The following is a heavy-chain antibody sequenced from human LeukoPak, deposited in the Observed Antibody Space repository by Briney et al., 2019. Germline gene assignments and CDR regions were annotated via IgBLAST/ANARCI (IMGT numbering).Heavy chain of an antibody. CDR1: GGSLSSSY. Sequence: SQTLSLTCTVSGGSLSSSYWSWVRQPPGKGLEWIGYIDNSGSTNYNPSLNSRVTISLDTPKSQFSLKLSSVTAADTAVYYCARAPLFSGGSGWSIYYFYAMDVWGQGTTVTVSS. CDR3: ARAPLFSGGSGWSIYYFYAMDV. D-gene: IGHD6-19*01. CDR2: IDNSGST. V-gene: IGHV4-59*01. J-gene: IGHJ6*02.